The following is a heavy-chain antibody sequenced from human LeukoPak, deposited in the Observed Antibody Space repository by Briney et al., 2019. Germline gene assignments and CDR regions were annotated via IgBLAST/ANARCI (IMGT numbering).Heavy chain of an antibody. CDR3: ARRAGAYSHPYDY. V-gene: IGHV3-53*01. Sequence: PGGSLRLSCAASGLTVSRNSMSWVRQAPGKGLEWVSFIYSGVSTYYADSVKGRFTISRDNSKNTLYLQMNSLRADDTAVYYCARRAGAYSHPYDYWGQGTLVTVSS. CDR1: GLTVSRNS. J-gene: IGHJ4*02. D-gene: IGHD4/OR15-4a*01. CDR2: IYSGVST.